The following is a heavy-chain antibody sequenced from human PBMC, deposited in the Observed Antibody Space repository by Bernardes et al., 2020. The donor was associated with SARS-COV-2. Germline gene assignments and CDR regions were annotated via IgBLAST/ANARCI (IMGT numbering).Heavy chain of an antibody. D-gene: IGHD3-16*02. CDR1: GYSFTDSL. Sequence: GESLKISCRCSGYSFTDSLIGWVRQMPGKGLEWVARIDPTESHPKYSPSFQGHVTVSVDRSITTAYLQWNSLKTSDTAMYYCARLNRFVNNAVDVWGPGTEVTVSA. CDR2: IDPTESHP. V-gene: IGHV5-10-1*01. CDR3: ARLNRFVNNAVDV. J-gene: IGHJ3*01.